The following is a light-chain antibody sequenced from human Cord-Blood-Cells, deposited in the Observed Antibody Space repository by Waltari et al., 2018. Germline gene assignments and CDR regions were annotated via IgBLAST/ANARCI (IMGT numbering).Light chain of an antibody. J-gene: IGLJ3*02. CDR2: EGS. V-gene: IGLV2-23*01. CDR3: CSYAGSSTSWV. Sequence: QSALTQPASVSASPGQSITISCTRTSNDVESSNLVSWYQQLPGKVPKLMIYEGSKRPSGVSNRFAGSKSGNTASLTISGLQAEDEADYYCCSYAGSSTSWVFGGGTKLTVL. CDR1: SNDVESSNL.